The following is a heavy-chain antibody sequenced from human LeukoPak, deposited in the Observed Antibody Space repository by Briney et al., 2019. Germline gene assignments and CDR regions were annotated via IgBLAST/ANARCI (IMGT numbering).Heavy chain of an antibody. J-gene: IGHJ5*02. Sequence: SETLSLTCAVSGYSISSGYYWGWIGQPPGKGLEWIGSIYHSGSTYYNPSLKSRVTISVDTSKNQFSLKLSSVTAADTAVYYCARVLGWFDPWGQGTLVTVSS. CDR1: GYSISSGYY. CDR3: ARVLGWFDP. CDR2: IYHSGST. D-gene: IGHD1-26*01. V-gene: IGHV4-38-2*01.